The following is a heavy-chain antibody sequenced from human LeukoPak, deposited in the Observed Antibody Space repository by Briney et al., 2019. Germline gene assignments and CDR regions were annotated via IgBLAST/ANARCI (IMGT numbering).Heavy chain of an antibody. CDR2: ISAYNGNT. V-gene: IGHV1-18*01. Sequence: ASVKVSCKASGYTFTSYGISWVRQAPGQGLEWMGWISAYNGNTNYAQKLQGRVTMTTDTSTSTAYMELRSLRSDDTAVYYCARDSPYVSIGYYLGYYYYYYWTSGAKGPRSPSP. CDR1: GYTFTSYG. D-gene: IGHD3-22*01. J-gene: IGHJ6*03. CDR3: ARDSPYVSIGYYLGYYYYYYWTS.